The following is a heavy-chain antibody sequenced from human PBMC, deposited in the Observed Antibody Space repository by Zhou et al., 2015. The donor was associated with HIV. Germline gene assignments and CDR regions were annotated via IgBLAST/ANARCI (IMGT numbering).Heavy chain of an antibody. V-gene: IGHV1-2*02. Sequence: QVLLVQSGTEVKKPGASMRVSCKASGYTFSDFYLHWVRQAPGQGLEWMGWIHPKTGATNYAQDFQGRVTLTRDTSITTAYMDLSRLTSDDTAVYYCARDFRSGSPWYLEYWGQGTLLSVSS. J-gene: IGHJ4*02. D-gene: IGHD1-26*01. CDR3: ARDFRSGSPWYLEY. CDR2: IHPKTGAT. CDR1: GYTFSDFY.